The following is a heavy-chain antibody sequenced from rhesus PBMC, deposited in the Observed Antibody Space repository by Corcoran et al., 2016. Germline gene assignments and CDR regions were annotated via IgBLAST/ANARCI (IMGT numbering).Heavy chain of an antibody. D-gene: IGHD2-21*01. CDR2: ISNGVGST. V-gene: IGHV3S5*01. J-gene: IGHJ6*01. Sequence: EVQLVESGGGLVQPGGSLRLSCAASGFTFSSYGMSWVRQGPGKGLDWVSYISNGVGSTYYADSVKDRFSISRDNSKNTLSLQMNSLRAEDTAVYYCAKNTVLGIMYGLDSWGQGVVVTVSS. CDR1: GFTFSSYG. CDR3: AKNTVLGIMYGLDS.